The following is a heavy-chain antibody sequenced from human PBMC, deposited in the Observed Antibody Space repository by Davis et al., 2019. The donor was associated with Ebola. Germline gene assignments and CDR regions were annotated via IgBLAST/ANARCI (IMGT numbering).Heavy chain of an antibody. V-gene: IGHV1-18*01. J-gene: IGHJ6*02. D-gene: IGHD2-2*01. CDR1: GYTFTSYG. Sequence: ASVKVSCKASGYTFTSYGISWVRQAPGQGLEWMGWISAYNGDTNYAQNLQGRVTMTTDTSTGTVYMELRNLRSGDTAVYYCARDSRRVKSSMSPNYGMDVWGQGTTVTVSS. CDR3: ARDSRRVKSSMSPNYGMDV. CDR2: ISAYNGDT.